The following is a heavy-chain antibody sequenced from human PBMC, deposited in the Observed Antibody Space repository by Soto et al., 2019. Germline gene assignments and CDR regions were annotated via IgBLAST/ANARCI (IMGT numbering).Heavy chain of an antibody. V-gene: IGHV3-23*01. CDR1: GFPFSSYA. J-gene: IGHJ5*02. Sequence: EVQLLESGGGLVQSGGSLTLSCAASGFPFSSYAMSWVRQAPGKGLEWVSSISDSGGSTYYADSVKGRFTISRDNSKNTLYLQLNSLIAEDTAVFYCAIGLYDEFNGDWFDPWGRGTLVTVSS. CDR3: AIGLYDEFNGDWFDP. CDR2: ISDSGGST. D-gene: IGHD2-15*01.